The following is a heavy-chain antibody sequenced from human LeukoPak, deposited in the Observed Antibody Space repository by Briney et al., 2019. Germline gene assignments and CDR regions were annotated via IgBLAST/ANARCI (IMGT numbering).Heavy chain of an antibody. J-gene: IGHJ5*01. Sequence: SVKVSCKASGGTFSSYAISWVRQAPGQGLEWMGRIIPILGIANYAQKFQGRVTITADKSTSTAYMELSSLRSEDTAVYYCASEYSSSSDWFDYWGQGTLVTVSS. CDR3: ASEYSSSSDWFDY. CDR2: IIPILGIA. V-gene: IGHV1-69*04. CDR1: GGTFSSYA. D-gene: IGHD6-6*01.